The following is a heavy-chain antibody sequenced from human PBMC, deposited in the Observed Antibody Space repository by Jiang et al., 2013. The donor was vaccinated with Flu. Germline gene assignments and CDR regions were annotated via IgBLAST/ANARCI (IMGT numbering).Heavy chain of an antibody. D-gene: IGHD3-22*01. CDR1: GAYIGNYY. CDR2: IYHSGIT. Sequence: GPGLVKPSETLSLTCRVSGAYIGNYYWKWIRQPPGKGLEWIGSIYHSGITIYNPSLKSRVTMSADTSNNQFSLKLSSVTAADTAVYYCARDKSTYYFDSSGYAEVDPWGQGTLVTVSS. V-gene: IGHV4-59*12. CDR3: ARDKSTYYFDSSGYAEVDP. J-gene: IGHJ5*02.